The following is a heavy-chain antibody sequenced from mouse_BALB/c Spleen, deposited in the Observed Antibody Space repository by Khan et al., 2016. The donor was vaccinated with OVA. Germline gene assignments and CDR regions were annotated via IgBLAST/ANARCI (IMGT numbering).Heavy chain of an antibody. Sequence: QIQLVQSGPELKKPGETVKISCKASGYTFTNFGMNWVKQAPGKALKWMGWINTSTGEPTYADDSRDGLPSLWKPLPALPICRSTIAKMRTWLHVFCARGLNYCGSWFAYWGQGTLVTVSA. V-gene: IGHV9-1*02. J-gene: IGHJ3*01. CDR2: INTSTGEP. CDR3: ARGLNYCGSWFAY. D-gene: IGHD1-1*01. CDR1: GYTFTNFG.